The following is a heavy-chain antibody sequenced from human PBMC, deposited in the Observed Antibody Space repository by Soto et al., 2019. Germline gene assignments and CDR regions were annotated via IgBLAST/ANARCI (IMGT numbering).Heavy chain of an antibody. CDR3: TTEYFSSHSCYQAFDY. V-gene: IGHV3-15*01. D-gene: IGHD2-2*01. J-gene: IGHJ4*02. Sequence: GGSLRLSCAASGFTFSNAWMSWVRQAPGKGLEWVGRIKSKTDGGTTDYAAPVKGRFTISRDDSKNTLYLQMNSLKTEDTAVYYCTTEYFSSHSCYQAFDYWGQGTLVTVSS. CDR1: GFTFSNAW. CDR2: IKSKTDGGTT.